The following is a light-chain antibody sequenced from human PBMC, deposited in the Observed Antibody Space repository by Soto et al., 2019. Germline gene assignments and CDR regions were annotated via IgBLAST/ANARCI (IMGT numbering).Light chain of an antibody. CDR1: SSDVGGYNC. CDR3: SSYAGSNNVI. Sequence: QSALTQPPSASGSPGQSVTISCTGTSSDVGGYNCVSWYQQHPGKVPKLIIYEVNKRPSGIPDRFSGSKSGTTASLTVSGLQAEDEADYYCSSYAGSNNVIFGGGTKVTVL. V-gene: IGLV2-8*01. J-gene: IGLJ2*01. CDR2: EVN.